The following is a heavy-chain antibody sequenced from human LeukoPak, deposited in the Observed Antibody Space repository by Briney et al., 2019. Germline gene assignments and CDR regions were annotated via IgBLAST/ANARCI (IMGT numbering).Heavy chain of an antibody. CDR3: ARSPYILYHREGSFDP. D-gene: IGHD2-8*01. CDR1: GGSISSYY. V-gene: IGHV4-59*12. CDR2: IYYSGST. Sequence: SETLSLTCTVSGGSISSYYWSWIRQPPGKGLEWIGYIYYSGSTNYNPSLKSRVTISVDTSKNQFSLKLSSVTAADTAVYYCARSPYILYHREGSFDPWGQGTLVTVSS. J-gene: IGHJ5*02.